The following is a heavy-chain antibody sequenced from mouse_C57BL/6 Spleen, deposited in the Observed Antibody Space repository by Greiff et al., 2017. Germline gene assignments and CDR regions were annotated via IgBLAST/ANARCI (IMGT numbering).Heavy chain of an antibody. CDR3: AKADGSSYEGWYFDD. CDR2: ISSGSSTI. Sequence: EVQRVESGGGLVKPGGSLKLSCAASGFSFSDYGMHWVRQAPEKGLEWVAYISSGSSTIYYADTVKGRFTIARDNATNTLFLQMTRLKSEDTTMYYCAKADGSSYEGWYFDDWGTGTTVTVSS. J-gene: IGHJ1*03. V-gene: IGHV5-17*01. D-gene: IGHD1-1*01. CDR1: GFSFSDYG.